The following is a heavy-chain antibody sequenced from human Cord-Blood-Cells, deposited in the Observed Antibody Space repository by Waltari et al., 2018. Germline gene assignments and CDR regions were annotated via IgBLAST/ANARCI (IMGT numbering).Heavy chain of an antibody. D-gene: IGHD6-6*01. CDR3: ARRRSSSSWYFDL. J-gene: IGHJ2*01. V-gene: IGHV4-39*01. CDR2: IYYSGST. Sequence: QLQLQESGPGLVKPSETLSLTCTVSGGSISSSSYYWGWIRQPPGKGLAWIGSIYYSGSTYYNPSLKSRVTISVDTSKNQFSLKLSSVTAADTAVYYCARRRSSSSWYFDLWGRGTLVTVSS. CDR1: GGSISSSSYY.